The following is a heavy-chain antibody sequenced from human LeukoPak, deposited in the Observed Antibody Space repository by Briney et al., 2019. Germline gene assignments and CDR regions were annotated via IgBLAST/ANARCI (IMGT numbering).Heavy chain of an antibody. CDR1: GFTFSSYN. V-gene: IGHV3-48*02. D-gene: IGHD7-27*01. Sequence: GGSLRLSCAASGFTFSSYNMNWARQAPGKGLEWTSFIDSNNNTIYYADSVKGRFTVSRDNAKNSLYLQMNSLRDADTAIYYCARDRNWGSPGEFDYWGQGTLVTVSS. J-gene: IGHJ4*02. CDR2: IDSNNNTI. CDR3: ARDRNWGSPGEFDY.